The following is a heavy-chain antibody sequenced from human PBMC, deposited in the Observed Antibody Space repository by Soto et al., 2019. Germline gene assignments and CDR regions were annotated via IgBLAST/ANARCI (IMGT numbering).Heavy chain of an antibody. CDR3: ARHMYNSSPPLKFIDY. Sequence: PGGSLRLSCAASGFTFSSYAMSWVRQAPGKGLEWVSAISGSGGSTYYADSVKGRFTISRDNSKNTLYLQMNSLRAEDTAVYFCARHMYNSSPPLKFIDYWGQGTQVTVSS. CDR2: ISGSGGST. CDR1: GFTFSSYA. D-gene: IGHD6-13*01. V-gene: IGHV3-23*01. J-gene: IGHJ4*02.